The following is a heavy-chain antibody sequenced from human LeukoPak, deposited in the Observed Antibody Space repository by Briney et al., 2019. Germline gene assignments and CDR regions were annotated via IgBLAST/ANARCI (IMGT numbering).Heavy chain of an antibody. Sequence: PSETLSLTCAVYGGSFSGYYWSWIRQPPGKGLEWIGEINHSGSTNYNPSLKSRVTISVDTSKNQFSLKLSSVTAADTAVYYCARGSIAARRQFDPWGQGTLVTVSS. CDR2: INHSGST. CDR3: ARGSIAARRQFDP. V-gene: IGHV4-34*01. D-gene: IGHD6-6*01. J-gene: IGHJ5*02. CDR1: GGSFSGYY.